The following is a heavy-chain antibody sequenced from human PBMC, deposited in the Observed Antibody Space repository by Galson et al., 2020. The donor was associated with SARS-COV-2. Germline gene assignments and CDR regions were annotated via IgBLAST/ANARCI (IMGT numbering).Heavy chain of an antibody. CDR3: ARDGQVSRGWAFDY. J-gene: IGHJ4*02. Sequence: ALDAGGSLRLSCAASGFTFSDHAMPWVRQAPGKGLEWVAQIFFDGSEKYYGDSGRGRFTISRDSSKSTLYLQMNNLRVDDTAVYYCARDGQVSRGWAFDYWGQGTLLTVSS. CDR1: GFTFSDHA. V-gene: IGHV3-33*01. D-gene: IGHD6-19*01. CDR2: IFFDGSEK.